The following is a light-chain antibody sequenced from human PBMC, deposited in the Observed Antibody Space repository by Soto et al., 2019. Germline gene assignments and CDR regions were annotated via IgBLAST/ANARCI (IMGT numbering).Light chain of an antibody. CDR1: ISDVGAYNY. Sequence: QSALTQPASVSGSPGQSITISCTGTISDVGAYNYVSWYQHHPGKAPKLMIYDVSARPSGVSNRFSGSKSGYTASLTISGLQAEDEADYYCSSYTSSSTVVFGGGTKLTVL. CDR2: DVS. J-gene: IGLJ2*01. V-gene: IGLV2-14*03. CDR3: SSYTSSSTVV.